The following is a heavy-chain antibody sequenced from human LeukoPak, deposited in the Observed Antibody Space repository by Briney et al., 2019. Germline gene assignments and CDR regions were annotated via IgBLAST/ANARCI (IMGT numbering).Heavy chain of an antibody. Sequence: ASVKVSCKTSGFTFTDHYIHWVRQAPGQGLEWMGRINPNTGATNYAQNFQGRVTMTRDTSISTAYMELSSLTSDDPAVYYFARDQYPYGYYGYYYSYMDVWGKGTTVTVSS. CDR3: ARDQYPYGYYGYYYSYMDV. D-gene: IGHD3-10*01. J-gene: IGHJ6*03. V-gene: IGHV1-2*06. CDR1: GFTFTDHY. CDR2: INPNTGAT.